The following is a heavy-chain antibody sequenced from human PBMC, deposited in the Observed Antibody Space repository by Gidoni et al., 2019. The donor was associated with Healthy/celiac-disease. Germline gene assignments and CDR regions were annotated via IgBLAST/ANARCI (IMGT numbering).Heavy chain of an antibody. V-gene: IGHV5-51*01. D-gene: IGHD6-19*01. CDR3: ARTNSGYSSGWYDYYYGMDV. CDR1: GYSVTSYW. J-gene: IGHJ6*02. Sequence: EVQLVQSGAEVKKPGEARKISGKGSGYSVTSYWIGWVRQMPGNGLELMGIIYPGDSDTRYSPSFQGQVTISADKSISTAYLQWSSLKASDTAMYYCARTNSGYSSGWYDYYYGMDVWGQGTTVTVSS. CDR2: IYPGDSDT.